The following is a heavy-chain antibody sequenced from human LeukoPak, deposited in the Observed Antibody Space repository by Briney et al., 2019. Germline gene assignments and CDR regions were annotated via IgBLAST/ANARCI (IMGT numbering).Heavy chain of an antibody. Sequence: GGSLRLSCAASGFTFSSYGMHWVRQAPGKGLEWVAVISYDGSNKYYADSVKGRFTISRDNSKNTLYLQMNSLRAEDTAVYYCAKVRAVAGYYYYYGMDVWGQGTTVTVSS. V-gene: IGHV3-30*18. CDR1: GFTFSSYG. J-gene: IGHJ6*02. D-gene: IGHD6-19*01. CDR3: AKVRAVAGYYYYYGMDV. CDR2: ISYDGSNK.